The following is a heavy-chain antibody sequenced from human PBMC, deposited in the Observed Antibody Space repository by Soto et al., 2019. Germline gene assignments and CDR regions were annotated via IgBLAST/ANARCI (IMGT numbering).Heavy chain of an antibody. CDR1: GGSFSGYY. D-gene: IGHD2-15*01. Sequence: QVQLQQWGAGLLKPSETLTLTCAVYGGSFSGYYWSWIRQPPGKGLEWIGEINDSRSTNDNPSLKSRVTISVDTSKNQFSLKLSSVTAADTAVYYCTRGGWYPDYWGQGTLVTVAS. V-gene: IGHV4-34*01. J-gene: IGHJ4*02. CDR3: TRGGWYPDY. CDR2: INDSRST.